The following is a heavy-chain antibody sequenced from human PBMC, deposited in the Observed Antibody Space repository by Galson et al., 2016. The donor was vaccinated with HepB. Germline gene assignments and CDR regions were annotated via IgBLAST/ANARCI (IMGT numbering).Heavy chain of an antibody. CDR2: IYGSGKT. Sequence: SLRLSCAASGFIVSDNYMNWVRQSPGKGLEWVSVIYGSGKTYYADSVKGRFTISRDTSKNTLYLQMSSLRPEDTAVYYCAKDGIDWNTPDYYGMDVWGKGTTVVVSS. V-gene: IGHV3-66*01. J-gene: IGHJ6*04. CDR3: AKDGIDWNTPDYYGMDV. D-gene: IGHD1/OR15-1a*01. CDR1: GFIVSDNY.